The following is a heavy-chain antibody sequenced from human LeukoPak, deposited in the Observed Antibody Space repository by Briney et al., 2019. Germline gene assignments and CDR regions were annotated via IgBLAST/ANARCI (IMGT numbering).Heavy chain of an antibody. V-gene: IGHV3-23*01. D-gene: IGHD6-19*01. CDR2: VSDSGGTT. J-gene: IGHJ4*02. CDR1: GFTFSSDT. Sequence: GGSLRLSCVASGFTFSSDTMTWVRQAPGKALEWVSSVSDSGGTTSYADSVKGRFAISRDNSKNTVYLQMNSLRAEDTAVYYCAKTTTGYSSGRFPGWPVDYWGQGTLVTVSS. CDR3: AKTTTGYSSGRFPGWPVDY.